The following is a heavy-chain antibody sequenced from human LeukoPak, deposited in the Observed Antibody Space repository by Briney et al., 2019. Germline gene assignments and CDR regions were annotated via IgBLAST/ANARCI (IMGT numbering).Heavy chain of an antibody. J-gene: IGHJ5*02. CDR3: ARGVAARRARWFDP. Sequence: ASVKVSCKASGYTFTSYGISWVRQAPGQGLEWMGWMNPNSGNTGYAQKFQGRVTMTRNTSISTAYMELSSLRSEDTAVYYCARGVAARRARWFDPWGQGTLVTVSS. CDR2: MNPNSGNT. V-gene: IGHV1-8*02. CDR1: GYTFTSYG. D-gene: IGHD6-6*01.